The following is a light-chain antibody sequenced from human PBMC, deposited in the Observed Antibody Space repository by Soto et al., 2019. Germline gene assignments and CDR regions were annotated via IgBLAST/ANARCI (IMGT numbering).Light chain of an antibody. V-gene: IGKV3-20*01. CDR1: QSVSSSY. CDR3: QQYDSSPKT. J-gene: IGKJ1*01. CDR2: GAS. Sequence: EIVLTQSPGTLSLSPGERATLSCRASQSVSSSYLAWYQQKPGQAPRLLIYGASSRATGIPDRFSGSESGTDFTLTISRLEPEDFAVYYCQQYDSSPKTFDQGTKVEIK.